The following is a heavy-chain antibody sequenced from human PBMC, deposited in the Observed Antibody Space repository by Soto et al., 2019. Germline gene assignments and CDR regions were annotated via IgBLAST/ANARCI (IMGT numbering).Heavy chain of an antibody. Sequence: ASVKVSFKASGYTFTGYYMHWVRQAPGQGLEWMGWINAYNGNTKYAQKLQGRVTMTTDTSTSTAYMELRSLRSDDTAVYYCARDPALGGPFDYWGQGTLVTVSS. D-gene: IGHD3-16*01. CDR1: GYTFTGYY. J-gene: IGHJ4*02. CDR3: ARDPALGGPFDY. CDR2: INAYNGNT. V-gene: IGHV1-18*04.